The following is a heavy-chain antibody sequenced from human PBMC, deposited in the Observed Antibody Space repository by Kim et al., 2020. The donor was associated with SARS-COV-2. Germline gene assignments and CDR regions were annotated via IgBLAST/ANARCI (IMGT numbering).Heavy chain of an antibody. J-gene: IGHJ1*01. CDR3: ASPYSGSYSEYFQH. CDR1: GFTFSSYS. D-gene: IGHD1-26*01. Sequence: GGSLRLSCAASGFTFSSYSMNWVRQAPGKGLEWVSYISSSSSTIYYADSVKGRFTISRDNAKNSLYLQMNSLRDEDTAVYYCASPYSGSYSEYFQHWGQGTLVTVSS. V-gene: IGHV3-48*02. CDR2: ISSSSSTI.